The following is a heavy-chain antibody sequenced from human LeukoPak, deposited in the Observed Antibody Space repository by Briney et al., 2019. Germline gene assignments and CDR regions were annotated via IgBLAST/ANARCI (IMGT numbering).Heavy chain of an antibody. V-gene: IGHV4-4*07. CDR2: IYTSGST. D-gene: IGHD3-22*01. CDR3: ARANDGYGYYDSSGYYDYFDY. J-gene: IGHJ4*02. Sequence: SETLSLTCTVSGGSTSSYYWSWIRQPAGKGLEWIGRIYTSGSTNYNPSLKSRVTMSVDTSKNQFSLKLSSVTAADTAVYYCARANDGYGYYDSSGYYDYFDYWGQGTLVTVSS. CDR1: GGSTSSYY.